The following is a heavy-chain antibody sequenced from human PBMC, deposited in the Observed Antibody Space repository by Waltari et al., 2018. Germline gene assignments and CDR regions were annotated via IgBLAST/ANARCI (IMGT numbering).Heavy chain of an antibody. D-gene: IGHD5-12*01. CDR1: PDTFNTDW. Sequence: EVQLVQSGAEVRKPGESLKISCHRSPDTFNTDWIAWVRRRPGKGLEWMGIIYPGDADTRYGPSFQGQVTISADKSINTAYVHWDSLKAADTATYYCARRTNSGFIRDGFDLWGQGTMVTVSS. CDR3: ARRTNSGFIRDGFDL. J-gene: IGHJ3*01. V-gene: IGHV5-51*01. CDR2: IYPGDADT.